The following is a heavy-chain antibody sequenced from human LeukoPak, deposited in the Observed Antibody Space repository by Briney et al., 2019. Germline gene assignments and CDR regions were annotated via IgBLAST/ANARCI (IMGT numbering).Heavy chain of an antibody. CDR3: AKHYYGSGSQKYYFDY. CDR1: GFVFCDYG. V-gene: IGHV3-30*02. J-gene: IGHJ4*02. CDR2: VRNDGSDK. D-gene: IGHD3-10*01. Sequence: GGSLRLSCAASGFVFCDYGMHWVRQAPGQGLEWVTMVRNDGSDKYYADSVKGRFTISRDNSKNTLYLPMNSLRPEDTAVYYCAKHYYGSGSQKYYFDYWGQGTLVTVSS.